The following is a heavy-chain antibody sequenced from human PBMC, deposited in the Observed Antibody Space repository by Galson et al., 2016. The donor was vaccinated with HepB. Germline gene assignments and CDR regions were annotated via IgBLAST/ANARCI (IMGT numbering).Heavy chain of an antibody. J-gene: IGHJ6*02. CDR3: ARLGGGSGNRYILHYYYGLDV. CDR1: GYTFTSYW. CDR2: IYPADSDA. Sequence: QSGAEVKKSGEALKISCRGSGYTFTSYWIAWVRQMPGKGLEWMGIIYPADSDARYSPSFQGQVTISVDRTISTAYLQWSSLTASDTAVYYCARLGGGSGNRYILHYYYGLDVWGLGTTVTVSS. V-gene: IGHV5-51*03. D-gene: IGHD3-10*01.